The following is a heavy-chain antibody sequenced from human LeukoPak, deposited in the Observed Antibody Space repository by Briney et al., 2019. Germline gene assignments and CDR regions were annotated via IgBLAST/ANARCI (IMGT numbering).Heavy chain of an antibody. V-gene: IGHV3-48*04. CDR1: GFTFSSYS. D-gene: IGHD6-19*01. CDR2: ISSSSSTI. CDR3: ARDRVAGFDY. Sequence: GGSLRLSCAASGFTFSSYSMNWVRQAPGKGLEWVSYISSSSSTIYYADSVKGRFTISRDNAKNTLYLQMNSLRAEDTAVYYCARDRVAGFDYWGQGTLVTVSS. J-gene: IGHJ4*02.